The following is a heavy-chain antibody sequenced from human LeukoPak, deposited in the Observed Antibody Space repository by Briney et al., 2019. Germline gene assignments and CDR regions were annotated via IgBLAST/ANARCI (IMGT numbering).Heavy chain of an antibody. CDR2: IYYSGST. D-gene: IGHD4-11*01. CDR1: GGSISSYY. J-gene: IGHJ4*02. V-gene: IGHV4-59*08. CDR3: ARGTVTTTAYYFDY. Sequence: SETLSLTCTVSGGSISSYYWSWIRQPPGKGLEWIGYIYYSGSTNYNPSLKSRVTISVDTSKNQFSLKLSSVTAADTAVYYCARGTVTTTAYYFDYWGQGTLVTVSS.